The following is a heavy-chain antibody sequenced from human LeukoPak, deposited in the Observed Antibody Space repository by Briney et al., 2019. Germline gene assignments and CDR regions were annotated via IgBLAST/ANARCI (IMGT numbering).Heavy chain of an antibody. V-gene: IGHV3-74*01. J-gene: IGHJ6*02. Sequence: GGSLRLSCAASGFTFSTYWMHWVRQAPGKGLVWVSRINSDGSSTSYADSVKGRFTISRDNSKNTLYLQMSSLRAEDTAVYYCANDEMPFIAVAGSYYYYGMDVWGQGTTVTVSS. CDR3: ANDEMPFIAVAGSYYYYGMDV. CDR1: GFTFSTYW. D-gene: IGHD6-19*01. CDR2: INSDGSST.